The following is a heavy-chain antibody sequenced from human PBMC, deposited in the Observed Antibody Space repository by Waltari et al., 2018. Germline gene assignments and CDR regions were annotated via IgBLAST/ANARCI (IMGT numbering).Heavy chain of an antibody. D-gene: IGHD3-3*01. CDR3: ARGLGGTDFWSGYKYNWFDP. J-gene: IGHJ5*02. V-gene: IGHV1-8*01. CDR1: GYTFTSYD. CDR2: MNPNSGNT. Sequence: QVQLVQSGAEVKKPGASVKVSCKASGYTFTSYDINWVRQATGQGLEWMGWMNPNSGNTGYAQKFQGRVTMTRNTSISTAYMELSSLRSEDTAVYYCARGLGGTDFWSGYKYNWFDPWGQGTLVTVSS.